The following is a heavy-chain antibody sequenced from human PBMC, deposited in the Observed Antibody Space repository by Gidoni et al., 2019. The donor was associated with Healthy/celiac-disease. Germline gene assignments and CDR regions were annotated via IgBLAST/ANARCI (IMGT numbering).Heavy chain of an antibody. D-gene: IGHD3-10*02. CDR3: ARGGDVRGVMNGYFDY. CDR2: IYHSGST. Sequence: QLQLQESGSGLVTPSQTLSLTCAVSGGSLSRGGYSWRWIRQPPGKGLEWIGYIYHSGSTYYNPSLKSRVTISVDRSKNQFSLKLSSVTAADTAVYYCARGGDVRGVMNGYFDYWGQGTLVTVSS. J-gene: IGHJ4*02. V-gene: IGHV4-30-2*01. CDR1: GGSLSRGGYS.